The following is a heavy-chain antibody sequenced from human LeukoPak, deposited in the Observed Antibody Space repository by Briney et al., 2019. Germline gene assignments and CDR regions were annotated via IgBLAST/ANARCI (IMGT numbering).Heavy chain of an antibody. CDR3: ARLAEVQTWNWFDP. D-gene: IGHD1-1*01. CDR2: ISSNGGST. CDR1: GFTFSSYA. V-gene: IGHV3-64*01. J-gene: IGHJ5*02. Sequence: PGGSLRLSCAASGFTFSSYAMHWVRQAPGKGLEYVSAISSNGGSTYYANSVKGRFTISRDNSKNTLYLQMGSLRAEDMAVYYCARLAEVQTWNWFDPWGQGTLVTVSS.